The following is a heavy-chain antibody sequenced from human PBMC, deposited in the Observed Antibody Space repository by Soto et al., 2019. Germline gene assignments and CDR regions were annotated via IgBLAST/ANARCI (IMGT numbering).Heavy chain of an antibody. D-gene: IGHD5-12*01. CDR3: AKLFGYDYSDV. CDR2: LTGSGDKT. J-gene: IGHJ4*02. Sequence: EVQLLESGGGLVQPGGSLRLSCTASGFTFSNYAMTWVRQVPGRGLEWVSALTGSGDKTYYRDSVKGRFTISRDNSRNTLFLQMNSLRAEDTAIYYCAKLFGYDYSDVWGQGTLVTVSA. V-gene: IGHV3-23*01. CDR1: GFTFSNYA.